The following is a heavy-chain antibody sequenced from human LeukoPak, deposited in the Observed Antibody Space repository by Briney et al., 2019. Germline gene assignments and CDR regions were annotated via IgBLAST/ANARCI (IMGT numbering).Heavy chain of an antibody. CDR1: GFTFSSYE. V-gene: IGHV3-48*03. Sequence: GGSLRLSCAASGFTFSSYEMNWVRLAPGKGLEWVSYISSSGSTIYYADSVKGRFTISRDNAKNSLYLQMNSLRAEDTAVYYCARDLHRWELPDYWGQGTLVTVSS. CDR2: ISSSGSTI. D-gene: IGHD1-26*01. J-gene: IGHJ4*02. CDR3: ARDLHRWELPDY.